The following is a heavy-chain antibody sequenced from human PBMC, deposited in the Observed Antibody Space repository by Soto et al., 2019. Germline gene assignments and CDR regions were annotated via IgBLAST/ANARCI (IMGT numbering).Heavy chain of an antibody. CDR1: GDTFNFYS. D-gene: IGHD3-10*01. CDR2: VNPHVSMS. CDR3: ASSYGSGYRAFDY. Sequence: QVQLVQSGAEVKRPGSSVKVSCKASGDTFNFYSINWVRQAPGLGLEWMGRVNPHVSMSTYAQKFQGRLNMISATSTSTAYKELRSLRSESTAIYYFASSYGSGYRAFDYWGQGALVTVSS. V-gene: IGHV1-69*02. J-gene: IGHJ4*02.